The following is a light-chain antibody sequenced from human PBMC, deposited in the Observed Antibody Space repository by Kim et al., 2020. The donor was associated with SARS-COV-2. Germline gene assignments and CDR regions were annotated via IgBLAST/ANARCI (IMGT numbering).Light chain of an antibody. J-gene: IGLJ2*01. CDR3: FSYSTANTLV. Sequence: GQSITISCSAISSDARYYNYVSWYQQHPGKAPKLMIYDASNRPSGVSNRFSGSKSANTASLTISGLLSEDAADYYCFSYSTANTLVFGGGTQLTVL. V-gene: IGLV2-14*03. CDR1: SSDARYYNY. CDR2: DAS.